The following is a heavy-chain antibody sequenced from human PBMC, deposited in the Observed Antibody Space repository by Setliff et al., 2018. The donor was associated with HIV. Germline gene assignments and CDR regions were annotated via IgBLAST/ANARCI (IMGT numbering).Heavy chain of an antibody. J-gene: IGHJ6*04. D-gene: IGHD6-19*01. V-gene: IGHV4-4*07. Sequence: PSETLSLTCTVSGGSISGHYWSWIRQPAGKGLEWVGHMYPGGSINYNPSLNSRVTMSVDRSKNQFSLKLSSVTAADTAVYYCARDSDVDSSVSDVWGKGTPVTVSS. CDR2: MYPGGSI. CDR3: ARDSDVDSSVSDV. CDR1: GGSISGHY.